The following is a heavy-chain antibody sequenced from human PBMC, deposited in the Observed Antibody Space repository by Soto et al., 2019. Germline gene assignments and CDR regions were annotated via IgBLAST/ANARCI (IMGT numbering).Heavy chain of an antibody. CDR3: ARVRGDFDY. D-gene: IGHD3-16*01. CDR2: IYYSGST. V-gene: IGHV4-59*01. Sequence: SETLSLTCTVSGGSISSYYWSWIRHPPGKGLEWIGYIYYSGSTNYNPSLKSRVTISVDTSKNQFSLKLSSVTAADTAVYYCARVRGDFDYWGQGTLVTVSS. J-gene: IGHJ4*02. CDR1: GGSISSYY.